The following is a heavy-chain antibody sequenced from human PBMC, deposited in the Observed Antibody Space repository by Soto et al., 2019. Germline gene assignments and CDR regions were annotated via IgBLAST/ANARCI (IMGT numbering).Heavy chain of an antibody. Sequence: QVQLVASGGGVVQPGRSLRLSCAASGFTFSSFGMHWVRQAPGKGLEWVALISYDGSNKYYADSVKGRFTISRDKSKNTLYLQMNSLRADDTAVYYCAKDRGWSSADLDYWGQGTLVTVSS. V-gene: IGHV3-30*18. D-gene: IGHD6-19*01. J-gene: IGHJ4*02. CDR2: ISYDGSNK. CDR1: GFTFSSFG. CDR3: AKDRGWSSADLDY.